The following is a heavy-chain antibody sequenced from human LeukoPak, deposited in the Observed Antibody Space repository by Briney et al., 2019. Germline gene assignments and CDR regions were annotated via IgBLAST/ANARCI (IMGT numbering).Heavy chain of an antibody. D-gene: IGHD5-18*01. CDR2: MFDSVGT. Sequence: SETLSLTCTVSGGSFSSHHWSWIRQSPGRGLEWIGYMFDSVGTKGNPSLKSRISLSADTSKNQFSLRLRSVTAADTAVYYCATIKRGNIFGYFDFWGQGILVTVAS. CDR1: GGSFSSHH. J-gene: IGHJ4*02. CDR3: ATIKRGNIFGYFDF. V-gene: IGHV4-59*11.